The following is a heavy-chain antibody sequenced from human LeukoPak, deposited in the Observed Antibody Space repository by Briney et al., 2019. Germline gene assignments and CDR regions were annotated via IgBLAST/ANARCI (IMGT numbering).Heavy chain of an antibody. D-gene: IGHD1-26*01. CDR3: ARDLRGSGSYLSY. Sequence: ASVKVSCEASGGTFSSYAISWVRQAPGQGLEWMGGIIPIFGTANYAQKFQGRVTITADESTSTAYMELSSLRSEDTAVYYCARDLRGSGSYLSYWGQGTLVTVSS. V-gene: IGHV1-69*13. CDR2: IIPIFGTA. J-gene: IGHJ4*02. CDR1: GGTFSSYA.